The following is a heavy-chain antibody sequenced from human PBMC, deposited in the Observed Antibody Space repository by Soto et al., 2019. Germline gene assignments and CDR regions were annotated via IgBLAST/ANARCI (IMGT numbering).Heavy chain of an antibody. Sequence: EVQLLESGGGLVQPGGSLRLSCAAAGFTFSNYAMSWVRQRPGKGLEWVSNIRDSGDHSSYADFGKGRFTISRDNSKNTLYLQMNSLRAEDTAIYYCARRAYSSDSTLHYFDFWGQGVLLTVSS. V-gene: IGHV3-23*01. J-gene: IGHJ4*02. CDR1: GFTFSNYA. CDR2: IRDSGDHS. D-gene: IGHD6-19*01. CDR3: ARRAYSSDSTLHYFDF.